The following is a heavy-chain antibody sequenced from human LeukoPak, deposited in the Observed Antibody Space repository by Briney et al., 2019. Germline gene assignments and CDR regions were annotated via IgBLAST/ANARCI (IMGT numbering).Heavy chain of an antibody. V-gene: IGHV4-4*07. CDR3: ARELYGGNSGYYYYYMDV. CDR1: GDSISSYY. D-gene: IGHD4-23*01. Sequence: SETLSLTCTVSGDSISSYYWSWIRQPAGKGLEWIGRIYTSGSTNYNPSLKSRVTMSVDTSKNQFSLKLSSVTAADTAVYYCARELYGGNSGYYYYYMDVWGKGTTVTVSS. J-gene: IGHJ6*03. CDR2: IYTSGST.